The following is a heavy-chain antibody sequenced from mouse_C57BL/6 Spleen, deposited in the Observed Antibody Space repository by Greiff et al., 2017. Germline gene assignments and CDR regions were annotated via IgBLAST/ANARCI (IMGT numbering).Heavy chain of an antibody. J-gene: IGHJ2*01. CDR3: ASFMAHFDY. V-gene: IGHV1-67*01. CDR1: GYTFTDYA. CDR2: ISTYYGDA. D-gene: IGHD1-2*01. Sequence: VQLQESGPELVRPGASVKISCKGSGYTFTDYAMHWVKQSHAKGLEWIGVISTYYGDASYNQKFKDKATMTVDKSSSTAYMELARLTSEDSAVYYCASFMAHFDYWGQGTTLTVSS.